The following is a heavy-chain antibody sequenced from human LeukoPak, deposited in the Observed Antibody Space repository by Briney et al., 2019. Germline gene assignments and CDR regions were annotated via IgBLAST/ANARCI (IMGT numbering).Heavy chain of an antibody. V-gene: IGHV3-7*01. CDR2: IKQDGSEK. CDR3: ALLSLYGYDYVYFDY. Sequence: GGSLRPSCAASGFTFSSYWMSWVRQAPGKGLEWVANIKQDGSEKYYVDSVKGRFTISRDNAKNSLYLQMNSLRAEDTAVYYCALLSLYGYDYVYFDYWGQGTLVTVSS. D-gene: IGHD3-16*01. CDR1: GFTFSSYW. J-gene: IGHJ4*02.